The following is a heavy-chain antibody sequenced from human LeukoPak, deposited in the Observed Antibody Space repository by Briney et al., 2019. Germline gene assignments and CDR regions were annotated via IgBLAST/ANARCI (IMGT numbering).Heavy chain of an antibody. CDR2: IVVGSGNT. V-gene: IGHV1-58*01. CDR3: AADGYYDTGVVSGY. J-gene: IGHJ4*02. CDR1: GFTFTSSA. D-gene: IGHD3-22*01. Sequence: GTSVKVSCKASGFTFTSSAVQWVRQARGQRLEWIGWIVVGSGNTNYAQKFQERVTITRDMFTSTAYMELSSLRSEDTAVYYCAADGYYDTGVVSGYWGQGTLVTVSS.